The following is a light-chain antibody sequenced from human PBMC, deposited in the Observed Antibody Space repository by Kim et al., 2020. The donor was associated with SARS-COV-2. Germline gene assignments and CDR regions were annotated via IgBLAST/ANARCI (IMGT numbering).Light chain of an antibody. Sequence: IQLTQSPSSLSASVGDRVTITCRASQGISSYLAWYQQKPGKAPKLLIYAASTLQSGVSSRFSGSGSGTDFTLTISSLQPEDFATYYCQQDNTYPTTFGGGTKVEIK. V-gene: IGKV1-9*01. J-gene: IGKJ4*01. CDR3: QQDNTYPTT. CDR2: AAS. CDR1: QGISSY.